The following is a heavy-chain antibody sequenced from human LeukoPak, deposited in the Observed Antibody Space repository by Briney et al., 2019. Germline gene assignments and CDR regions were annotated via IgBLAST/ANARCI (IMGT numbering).Heavy chain of an antibody. J-gene: IGHJ3*02. V-gene: IGHV4-39*01. CDR2: IYYSGST. Sequence: SETLSLTCTVSGGSISSSSYYWGWIRQPPGKGLEWIGSIYYSGSTYYNPSLKSRVTISVDTSKNQFSLKLSSVTAADTAVYYCLAAAGNAFDIWGQGTMVTVSP. CDR3: LAAAGNAFDI. CDR1: GGSISSSSYY. D-gene: IGHD6-13*01.